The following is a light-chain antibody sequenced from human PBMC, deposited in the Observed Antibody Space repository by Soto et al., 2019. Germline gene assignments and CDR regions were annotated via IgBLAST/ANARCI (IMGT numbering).Light chain of an antibody. CDR1: SSDIGASNY. Sequence: QSALTQPASVSGSPGQSITISCTGTSSDIGASNYVSWYQQQPDKAPKLIIYDVNYRPSVISSRFSGSKSANTASLTISGLQAEDEAEYFCSSYALFGGGTKVTVL. CDR3: SSYAL. V-gene: IGLV2-14*03. J-gene: IGLJ3*02. CDR2: DVN.